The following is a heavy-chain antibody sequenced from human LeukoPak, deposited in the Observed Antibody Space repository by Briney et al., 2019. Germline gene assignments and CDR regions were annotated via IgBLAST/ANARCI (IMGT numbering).Heavy chain of an antibody. V-gene: IGHV3-23*01. D-gene: IGHD6-13*01. J-gene: IGHJ4*02. CDR1: EFSFSNYA. Sequence: GSLRLSCAASEFSFSNYAMTWVRQAPGKGLEWVSSIIGSGGSTYYADSVKGRFTISRDNSKSTLYLQMSSLRAEDTAVYYCAKSLAAAGRMYFDYWGQGTLVTVSS. CDR2: IIGSGGST. CDR3: AKSLAAAGRMYFDY.